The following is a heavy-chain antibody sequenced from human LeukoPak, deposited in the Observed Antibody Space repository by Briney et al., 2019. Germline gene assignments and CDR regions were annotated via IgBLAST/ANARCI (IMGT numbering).Heavy chain of an antibody. CDR3: ASGQLAEAEYFQH. CDR2: IWYDGSNK. D-gene: IGHD6-13*01. Sequence: GGSLRLSCAASRFTFSSYGMHWVRQAPGKGLEWVAVIWYDGSNKYYADSVKGRFTISRDNSKNTLYLQMNGLRAEDTAVYYCASGQLAEAEYFQHWGQGTLVTVSS. J-gene: IGHJ1*01. CDR1: RFTFSSYG. V-gene: IGHV3-33*01.